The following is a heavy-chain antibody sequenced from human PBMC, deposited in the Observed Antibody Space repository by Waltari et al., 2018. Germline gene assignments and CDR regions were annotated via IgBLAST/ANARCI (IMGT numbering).Heavy chain of an antibody. D-gene: IGHD1-26*01. Sequence: QVQLQQWGAGLLKPSETLSLTCAVYGGSFSGYYWSWIRQPPGKGLEWIGEINHSGSTNYNPSLKSRVTISVDTSKNQFSLKLSSVTAADTAVYYCARGWEVTSPYYYYYGMDVWGQGTTVTVSS. CDR3: ARGWEVTSPYYYYYGMDV. J-gene: IGHJ6*02. CDR2: INHSGST. V-gene: IGHV4-34*01. CDR1: GGSFSGYY.